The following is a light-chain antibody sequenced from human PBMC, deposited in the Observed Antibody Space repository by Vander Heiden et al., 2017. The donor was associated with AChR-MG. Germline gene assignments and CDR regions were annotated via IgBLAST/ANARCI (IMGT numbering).Light chain of an antibody. CDR3: QQYNNWPPYA. Sequence: EIVMTQPPAPLSVSPGERATLSSRARQSVSSNIAWYQQKPGQAPRLLIYGASTRATGIPARFSGSGSGTEFTLTISSLQSEDFAVYYCQQYNNWPPYAFGQGTKLEIK. CDR1: QSVSSN. J-gene: IGKJ2*01. CDR2: GAS. V-gene: IGKV3-15*01.